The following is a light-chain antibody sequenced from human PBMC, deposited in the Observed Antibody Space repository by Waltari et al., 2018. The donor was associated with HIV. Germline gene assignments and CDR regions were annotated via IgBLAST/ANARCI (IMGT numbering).Light chain of an antibody. CDR3: QQYYSTPIT. CDR2: WAS. J-gene: IGKJ5*01. CDR1: HSVLYTSNSNNY. V-gene: IGKV4-1*01. Sequence: DIVMTQSPDSLAVSLGARATINCKSSHSVLYTSNSNNYLAWYQQKPGQPPKLLIYWASTRESGVPDRFSGSGSGAEFTLTISSLQAEGVAVYYGQQYYSTPITFGQGTRLEIK.